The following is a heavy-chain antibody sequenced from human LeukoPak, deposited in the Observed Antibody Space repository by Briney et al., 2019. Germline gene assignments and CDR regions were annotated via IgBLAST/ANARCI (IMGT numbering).Heavy chain of an antibody. D-gene: IGHD5-24*01. Sequence: GGSLRLSCAASGFTLGSYGMHWVRQAPGNGLEWVASISYDGSNEYYGDSVKGRFSVSRDNSKNTLYLHMNSLRAEDTAVYYRAKEREMATRYYFDYWGQGTLVTVSS. V-gene: IGHV3-30*18. J-gene: IGHJ4*02. CDR1: GFTLGSYG. CDR2: ISYDGSNE. CDR3: AKEREMATRYYFDY.